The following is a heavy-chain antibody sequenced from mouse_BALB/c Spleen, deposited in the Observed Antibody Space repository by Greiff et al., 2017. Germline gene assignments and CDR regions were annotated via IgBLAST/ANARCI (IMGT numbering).Heavy chain of an antibody. Sequence: EVQLVESGGGLVQPGGSRKLSCAASGFTFSSFGMHWVRQAPEKGLEWVAYISSGSSTIYYADTVKGRFTISRDNPKNTLFLQMTSLRSEDTAMYYCARPYGYDYAMDYWGQGTSVTVSS. CDR1: GFTFSSFG. D-gene: IGHD2-2*01. CDR2: ISSGSSTI. J-gene: IGHJ4*01. V-gene: IGHV5-17*02. CDR3: ARPYGYDYAMDY.